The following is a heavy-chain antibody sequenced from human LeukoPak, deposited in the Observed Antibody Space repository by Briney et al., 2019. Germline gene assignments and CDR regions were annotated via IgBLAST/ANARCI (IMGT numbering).Heavy chain of an antibody. CDR3: AKSRARRECGELIRTRIQPIDY. CDR1: GFSFKICNYD. D-gene: IGHD3-10*01. CDR2: LRQVGSYK. V-gene: IGHV3-30*02. Sequence: RGSLSLSCAASGFSFKICNYDIPWVSKAPAKGQVWVAFLRQVGSYKYYAESVNRRFTISRDNSKNTLYLQMNSLRAEDTAVYYCAKSRARRECGELIRTRIQPIDYWGQGTLVTVSS. J-gene: IGHJ4*02.